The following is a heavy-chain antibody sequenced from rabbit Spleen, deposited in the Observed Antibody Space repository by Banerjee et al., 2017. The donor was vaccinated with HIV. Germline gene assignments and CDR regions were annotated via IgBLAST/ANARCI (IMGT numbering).Heavy chain of an antibody. Sequence: QSLEESGGDLVKPGASLTLTCIASGVSFSGSYYMYWVRQAPGKGLEWIGCIFSSSDITWYASWAKGRFTISKTSSTTVTLQMTSLTDADTATYFCARGGYGGHIYAMGLWGQGTLVTVS. D-gene: IGHD4-2*01. V-gene: IGHV1S40*01. J-gene: IGHJ4*01. CDR3: ARGGYGGHIYAMGL. CDR2: IFSSSDIT. CDR1: GVSFSGSYY.